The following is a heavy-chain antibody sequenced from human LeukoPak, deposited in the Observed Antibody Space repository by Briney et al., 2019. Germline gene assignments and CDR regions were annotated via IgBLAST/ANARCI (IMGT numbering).Heavy chain of an antibody. J-gene: IGHJ4*02. Sequence: KPSETLSLTCTVSGDSISSYYWSWIRQPAGKGLEWIGRIYPSGSTNYSPSLKSRVTMSVDTSKNQFSLKLSSVTAADTAVYYCARSQWELRLPDYWGQGTLVTVSS. D-gene: IGHD1-26*01. V-gene: IGHV4-4*07. CDR1: GDSISSYY. CDR2: IYPSGST. CDR3: ARSQWELRLPDY.